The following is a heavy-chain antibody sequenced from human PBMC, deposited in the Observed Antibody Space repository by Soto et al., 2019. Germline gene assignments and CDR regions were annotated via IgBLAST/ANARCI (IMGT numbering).Heavy chain of an antibody. CDR2: ISYDGSNK. J-gene: IGHJ6*02. D-gene: IGHD3-16*01. V-gene: IGHV3-30*03. CDR3: ARDWANYYYGMEV. CDR1: GFTFSSYG. Sequence: GGSLRLSCAASGFTFSSYGMHWVRQAQGKGLEWVTFISYDGSNKYYADSVKGRFTISRDNSKNTLYLQMNSLRAEDTAVYYCARDWANYYYGMEVWGQGTTVTVSS.